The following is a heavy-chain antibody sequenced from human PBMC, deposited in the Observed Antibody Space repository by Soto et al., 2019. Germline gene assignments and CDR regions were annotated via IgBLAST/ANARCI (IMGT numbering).Heavy chain of an antibody. J-gene: IGHJ6*02. Sequence: GASVKVSCKASGYTFTSYGISWVRQAPGQGLEWMGWISAYNGNTNYAQKLQGRVTMTTDTSTSTAYMELRSLRSDDTAVYYCGKYYDILPGWDYYGMDIWGQGTTVTVSS. CDR1: GYTFTSYG. CDR2: ISAYNGNT. CDR3: GKYYDILPGWDYYGMDI. D-gene: IGHD3-9*01. V-gene: IGHV1-18*01.